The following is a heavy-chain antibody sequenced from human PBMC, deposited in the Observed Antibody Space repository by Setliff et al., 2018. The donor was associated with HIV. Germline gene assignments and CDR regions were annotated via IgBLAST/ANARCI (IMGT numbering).Heavy chain of an antibody. D-gene: IGHD3-10*01. J-gene: IGHJ6*03. CDR3: ASLDGSESPYIYYYYMDV. V-gene: IGHV4-31*03. Sequence: SETLSLTCTVSGGTISSGGYYWSWIRQHPGKGLEWIGYIHYSGNTYYNPSLKSRAAISVDTSKNQISLRLSSVTAADTAVYYCASLDGSESPYIYYYYMDVWGEGTAVTVSS. CDR1: GGTISSGGYY. CDR2: IHYSGNT.